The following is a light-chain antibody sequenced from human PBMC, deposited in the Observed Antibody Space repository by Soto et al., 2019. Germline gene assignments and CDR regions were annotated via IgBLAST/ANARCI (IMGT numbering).Light chain of an antibody. V-gene: IGKV1-5*03. CDR3: HQYLTNSWT. CDR2: KAS. J-gene: IGKJ1*01. Sequence: DIQMTQSPSTLPASVGDRVTITCRASQSISNWLAWYQQKPGTAPKLLIYKASSLESGVPSRFSGSGSGTEFTLTISSLQAEDVAIYYCHQYLTNSWTFGQGTKVDIK. CDR1: QSISNW.